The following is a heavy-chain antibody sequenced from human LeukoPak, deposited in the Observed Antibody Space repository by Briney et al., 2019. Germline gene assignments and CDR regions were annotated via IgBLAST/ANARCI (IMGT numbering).Heavy chain of an antibody. CDR2: IRYDGSNK. CDR1: GFTFSSYG. CDR3: AKDFSTGDSSGYVDY. V-gene: IGHV3-30*02. D-gene: IGHD3-22*01. J-gene: IGHJ4*02. Sequence: GGSLRLSCAASGFTFSSYGMHWVRQAPGKGLEWVAFIRYDGSNKYYADSVKGRFTISRDNSKNTLYLQMNSLRAEDTAVYHCAKDFSTGDSSGYVDYWGQGTLVTVSS.